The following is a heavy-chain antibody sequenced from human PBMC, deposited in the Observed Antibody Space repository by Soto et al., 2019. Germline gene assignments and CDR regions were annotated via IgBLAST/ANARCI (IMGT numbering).Heavy chain of an antibody. Sequence: QVQLQESGPGLVKPSQTLSLTCTVSGGSISSGGYYWSWIRQHPGKGLEWIGYIYFSGSTYYNPSLKSRVTISVDTSKNQFSLKLSSVTAADTAVYYCARTLWFGELLDWFDPWGQGTLVTVSS. V-gene: IGHV4-31*03. CDR3: ARTLWFGELLDWFDP. D-gene: IGHD3-10*01. J-gene: IGHJ5*02. CDR1: GGSISSGGYY. CDR2: IYFSGST.